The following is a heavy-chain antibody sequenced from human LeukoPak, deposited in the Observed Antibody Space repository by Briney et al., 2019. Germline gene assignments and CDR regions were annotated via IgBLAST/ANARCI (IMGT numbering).Heavy chain of an antibody. CDR1: GYTFTSYY. CDR2: INPSGGST. D-gene: IGHD3-16*01. V-gene: IGHV1-46*01. CDR3: ARDPVIMITFGGAEPKYYFDY. J-gene: IGHJ4*02. Sequence: ASVKVSCKASGYTFTSYYMHWVRQAPGQGLEWMGIINPSGGSTSYAQKFQGRVTMTRDMSTSTGYMELSSLRSEDTAVYYCARDPVIMITFGGAEPKYYFDYWGQGTLVTVSS.